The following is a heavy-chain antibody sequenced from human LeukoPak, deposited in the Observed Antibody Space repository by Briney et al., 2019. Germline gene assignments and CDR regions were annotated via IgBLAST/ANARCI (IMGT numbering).Heavy chain of an antibody. Sequence: GGSLRLSCAASGFTFNTYWMHWVRQAPGKGLVWVSPINPDGTVTTYADSVKGRFTISRDNAKNTLYLQMNILKAEDTAVYYCVRDSPSGFFDLWGRGTLVTVSS. CDR3: VRDSPSGFFDL. CDR1: GFTFNTYW. V-gene: IGHV3-74*01. CDR2: INPDGTVT. J-gene: IGHJ2*01. D-gene: IGHD6-19*01.